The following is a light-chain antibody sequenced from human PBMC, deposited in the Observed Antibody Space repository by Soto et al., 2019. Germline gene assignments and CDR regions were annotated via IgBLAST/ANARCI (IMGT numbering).Light chain of an antibody. CDR2: DAS. CDR1: QDISNY. V-gene: IGKV1-39*01. Sequence: DIEMTQSPSSLSASVGDRVTITGQASQDISNYLNWYHQKPGKAPNLLIYDASNLETGVPSRFSGSGSGTDFTLTISSLQPEDFATYYCQQSYSTLWTFGQGTKVDIK. J-gene: IGKJ1*01. CDR3: QQSYSTLWT.